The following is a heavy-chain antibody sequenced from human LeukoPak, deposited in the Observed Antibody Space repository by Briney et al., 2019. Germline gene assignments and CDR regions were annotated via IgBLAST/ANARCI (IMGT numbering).Heavy chain of an antibody. CDR1: GGSVSSGSYY. V-gene: IGHV4-61*01. CDR3: ARGGMMTFGGVIVMGGGYFDY. CDR2: IYYSGST. D-gene: IGHD3-16*02. J-gene: IGHJ4*02. Sequence: PSETLSLTCTVSGGSVSSGSYYWSWIRQPPGKGLEWIGYIYYSGSTNYNPSLKSRVTISVDTSKNQFSLKLSSVTAADTAVYYGARGGMMTFGGVIVMGGGYFDYWGQGTLVTVSS.